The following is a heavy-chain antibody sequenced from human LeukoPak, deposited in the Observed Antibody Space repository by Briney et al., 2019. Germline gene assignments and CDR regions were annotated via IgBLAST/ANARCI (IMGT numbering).Heavy chain of an antibody. CDR3: ARGPGAIRL. J-gene: IGHJ4*02. CDR2: MNPNSGNT. Sequence: ASVKVSCKASGYSFTIYETNWVRQATGQGLEWMGWMNPNSGNTGYAQKFQGRLTITRNTSISTAHMELSSLRSEDTAVYYCARGPGAIRLWGQGTLVTVSS. CDR1: GYSFTIYE. V-gene: IGHV1-8*03. D-gene: IGHD3-10*01.